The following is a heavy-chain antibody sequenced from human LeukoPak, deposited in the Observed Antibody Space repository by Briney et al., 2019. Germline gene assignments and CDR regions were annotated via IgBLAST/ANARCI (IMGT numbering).Heavy chain of an antibody. CDR2: IYYSGST. J-gene: IGHJ4*02. V-gene: IGHV4-59*08. Sequence: SETLSLTCTVSSVSISSYYWSWIRQPPGKGLEWIGYIYYSGSTHYNPSLKSRVTISVDTSKNQFSLKLSSVTAADTAVYYCARQGVGAHDYWGQGTLVTVSS. CDR1: SVSISSYY. CDR3: ARQGVGAHDY. D-gene: IGHD1-26*01.